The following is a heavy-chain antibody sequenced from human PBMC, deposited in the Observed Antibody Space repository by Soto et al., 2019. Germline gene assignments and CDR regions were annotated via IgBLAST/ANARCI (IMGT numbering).Heavy chain of an antibody. Sequence: LRLSCAASGFTFSSYVMHWVRQAPGKGLEWVAVIWYDGSNKYYADSVKGRFTISRDNSKNTMYLQMNSLRAEDTAVYYCARAGGGSSFDYWGQGTLITVSS. D-gene: IGHD3-16*01. V-gene: IGHV3-33*01. CDR1: GFTFSSYV. CDR2: IWYDGSNK. CDR3: ARAGGGSSFDY. J-gene: IGHJ4*02.